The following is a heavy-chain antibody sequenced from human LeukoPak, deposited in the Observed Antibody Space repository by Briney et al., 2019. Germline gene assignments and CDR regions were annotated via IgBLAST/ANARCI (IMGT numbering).Heavy chain of an antibody. CDR2: ISGSGGST. CDR1: GFTFSSYA. Sequence: GGSLRLSCAVSGFTFSSYAMRWVRQAPGKGLEWVSAISGSGGSTYYADSVKGRFTISRDNSKNTLYLQMNSLRAEDTAVYYCATRIKWELGGYWGQGTLVTVSS. CDR3: ATRIKWELGGY. J-gene: IGHJ4*02. V-gene: IGHV3-23*01. D-gene: IGHD1-26*01.